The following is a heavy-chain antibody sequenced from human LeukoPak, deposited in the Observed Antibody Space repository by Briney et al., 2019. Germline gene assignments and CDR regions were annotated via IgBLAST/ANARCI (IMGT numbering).Heavy chain of an antibody. CDR1: GYTFTGYY. V-gene: IGHV1-2*02. Sequence: ASVKVSCKASGYTFTGYYMHWVRQAPGQGLEWMGWINPNSGGTNYAQKFQGRVTVTRDTSISTAYMELSRLRSDDTAVYYCARGESGYDNDAFDIWGQGTMVTVSS. D-gene: IGHD5-12*01. CDR2: INPNSGGT. CDR3: ARGESGYDNDAFDI. J-gene: IGHJ3*02.